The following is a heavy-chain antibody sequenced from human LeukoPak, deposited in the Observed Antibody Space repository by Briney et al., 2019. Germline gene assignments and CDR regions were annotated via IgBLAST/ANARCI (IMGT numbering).Heavy chain of an antibody. D-gene: IGHD5-24*01. J-gene: IGHJ4*02. Sequence: PSETLSLTCTVSGGSSSDYYWSWIRQPPGKGLEWIGYIYYRGGTNYNPSLERRVTISGDTSKNEFSLKLTSVTAADTAVYYCARDLGWLQLDYWGQGTLVTVSS. CDR2: IYYRGGT. V-gene: IGHV4-59*12. CDR3: ARDLGWLQLDY. CDR1: GGSSSDYY.